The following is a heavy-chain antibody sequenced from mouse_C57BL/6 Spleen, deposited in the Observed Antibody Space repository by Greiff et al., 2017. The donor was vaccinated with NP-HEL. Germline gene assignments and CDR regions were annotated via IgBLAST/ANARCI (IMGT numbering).Heavy chain of an antibody. Sequence: VQLQQPGAELVRPGSSVKLSCKASGYTFPSSWMHWVKQRPIQGLEWIGNIDPSDSETHYNQKFKDKVTLTVDKSSSTAYMQLSSLTSEDSAVYYCAVIYYYGSSYGFAYWGQGTLVTVSA. CDR3: AVIYYYGSSYGFAY. J-gene: IGHJ3*01. D-gene: IGHD1-1*01. CDR2: IDPSDSET. V-gene: IGHV1-52*01. CDR1: GYTFPSSW.